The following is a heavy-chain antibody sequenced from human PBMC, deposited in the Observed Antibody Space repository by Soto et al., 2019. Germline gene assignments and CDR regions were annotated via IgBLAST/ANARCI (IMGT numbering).Heavy chain of an antibody. CDR2: IYYSGST. D-gene: IGHD3-22*01. V-gene: IGHV4-39*01. J-gene: IGHJ4*02. CDR3: AREYYYDSSGYQDYFDY. Sequence: QLQLQESGPGLVKPSETLSLTCTVSGGSISSSSYYWGWIRQPPGKGLEWIGSIYYSGSTYYNPSLKSRVTISVDTSKNQFSLKLSSVTAADTAVYYCAREYYYDSSGYQDYFDYWGQGTLVTVSS. CDR1: GGSISSSSYY.